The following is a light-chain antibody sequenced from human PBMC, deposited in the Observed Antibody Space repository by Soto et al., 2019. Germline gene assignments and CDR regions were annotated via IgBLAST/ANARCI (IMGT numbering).Light chain of an antibody. CDR2: GVY. CDR1: QSVSSY. V-gene: IGKV3D-15*01. Sequence: EIVLTQSPATLSLSPGEISTLSCRASQSVSSYLAWYQQKPGQAPRLLIYGVYTRAPGIPARFSGSGSGTEFTLTISSLQSEDFAVYYCQQYNNLPHTFGQGTKVDIK. J-gene: IGKJ2*01. CDR3: QQYNNLPHT.